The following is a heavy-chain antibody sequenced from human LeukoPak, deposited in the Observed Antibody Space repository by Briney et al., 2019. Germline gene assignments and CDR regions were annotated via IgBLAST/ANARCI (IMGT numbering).Heavy chain of an antibody. CDR2: ISPSGDIT. J-gene: IGHJ4*02. D-gene: IGHD2-2*01. Sequence: GGSLRLSCAASGFIFSSHGMNWVRQAPGKGLEWVSGISPSGDITYYADSVKGRFTISRDNSKNTLYLQMNSLRAEDTALYYCVKHSAPVLAAARFDYWGQGNLVTVSS. V-gene: IGHV3-23*01. CDR1: GFIFSSHG. CDR3: VKHSAPVLAAARFDY.